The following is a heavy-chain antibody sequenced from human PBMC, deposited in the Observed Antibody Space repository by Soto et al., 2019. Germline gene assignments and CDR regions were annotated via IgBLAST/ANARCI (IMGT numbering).Heavy chain of an antibody. CDR1: GGSISSSSYY. CDR2: IYYSGST. CDR3: AGRHTNFWSGYPSWFDP. D-gene: IGHD3-3*01. V-gene: IGHV4-39*01. J-gene: IGHJ5*02. Sequence: SETLSLTCTVSGGSISSSSYYWGWIRQPPGKGLEWIGSIYYSGSTYYNPSLKSRVTISVDTSKNQFSLKLSSVTAADTDVYYCAGRHTNFWSGYPSWFDPWGQGTLVTVSS.